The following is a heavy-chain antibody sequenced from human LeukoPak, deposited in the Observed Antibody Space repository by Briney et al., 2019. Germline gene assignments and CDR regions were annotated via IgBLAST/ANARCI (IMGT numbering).Heavy chain of an antibody. CDR3: ARGAPAGPFDAFDI. J-gene: IGHJ3*02. CDR2: ISGSGDST. D-gene: IGHD6-13*01. Sequence: PGGSLRLSCAASGFTFSSYVMRWVRQAPGKGLEWVSVISGSGDSTDYADSVKGRFTISRDNSKNTLYLQMNSLRAEDTAVYYCARGAPAGPFDAFDIWGQGTMVTVSS. V-gene: IGHV3-23*01. CDR1: GFTFSSYV.